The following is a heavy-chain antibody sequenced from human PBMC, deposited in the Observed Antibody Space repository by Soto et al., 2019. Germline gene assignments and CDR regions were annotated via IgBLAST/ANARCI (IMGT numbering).Heavy chain of an antibody. D-gene: IGHD3-3*01. J-gene: IGHJ6*02. CDR1: GDSVTSVGYS. Sequence: SETLSLTCAVSGDSVTSVGYSWSWIRQPPGKALEWIGYIYHTGTTYYAAALKSRVTISLDRSKNRISLSLNSVTAADTAVYYCAATVFGEYSHYALDVWGQGTTVTVSS. CDR3: AATVFGEYSHYALDV. CDR2: IYHTGTT. V-gene: IGHV4-30-2*01.